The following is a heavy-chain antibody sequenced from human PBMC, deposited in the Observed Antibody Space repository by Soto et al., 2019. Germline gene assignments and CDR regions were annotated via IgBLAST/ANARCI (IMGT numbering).Heavy chain of an antibody. V-gene: IGHV3-23*01. CDR2: ISGSGDST. Sequence: EVQLLESGGGLVQPGGSLRLSCAASGFTFNSYAMSWVRQAPGKGLEWVSAISGSGDSTSYADSVKGRFTISRDNYKNTLYLQMNPLRAEDTAGSYGAKEDLERDYFDYWGQGTLVTVSS. J-gene: IGHJ4*02. CDR1: GFTFNSYA. CDR3: AKEDLERDYFDY.